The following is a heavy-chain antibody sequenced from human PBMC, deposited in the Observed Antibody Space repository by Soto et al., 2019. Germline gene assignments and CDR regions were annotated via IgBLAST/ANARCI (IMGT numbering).Heavy chain of an antibody. CDR3: AGGRIVVAGSSAYYSMDV. Sequence: QVHLLLQSGAEVKKPGSSVKVACKASGGNPSNSAISWVRQAPGQGLEWMGGIIPVFGIISHAQNFQGRVTITADESTRTAYMEVSSLRSEDTAVYFCAGGRIVVAGSSAYYSMDVWGQGTTVTVSS. V-gene: IGHV1-69*01. J-gene: IGHJ6*02. CDR2: IIPVFGII. D-gene: IGHD6-19*01. CDR1: GGNPSNSA.